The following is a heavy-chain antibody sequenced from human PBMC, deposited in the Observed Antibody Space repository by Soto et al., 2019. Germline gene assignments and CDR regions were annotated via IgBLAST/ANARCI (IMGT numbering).Heavy chain of an antibody. CDR2: IWYDGSNK. CDR3: ARAGFGVVIGVDY. V-gene: IGHV3-33*01. Sequence: QVQLVESGGGVVQPGRSLRLSCAASGFTFSSYGMHWVRQAPGKGLEWVAVIWYDGSNKYYADSVKGRFTISRDNSKNTLYLQMNILRAEDTGVYYCARAGFGVVIGVDYWGQGTLVTVSS. J-gene: IGHJ4*02. CDR1: GFTFSSYG. D-gene: IGHD3-3*01.